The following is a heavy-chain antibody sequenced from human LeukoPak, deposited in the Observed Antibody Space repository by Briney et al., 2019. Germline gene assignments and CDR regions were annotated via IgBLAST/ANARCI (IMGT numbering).Heavy chain of an antibody. CDR1: GFTFGKHY. D-gene: IGHD2-21*02. J-gene: IGHJ4*02. V-gene: IGHV3-72*01. CDR3: TRVVVTAIPSKYIDY. CDR2: IRNKANSNAT. Sequence: GGSLRLSCAASGFTFGKHYMDWVRQAPGTGLEWVGRIRNKANSNATEYAASVKGRFTISIDDSKNSLYLQMNSLKTEDTSVYYCTRVVVTAIPSKYIDYWGQGTLVTVSS.